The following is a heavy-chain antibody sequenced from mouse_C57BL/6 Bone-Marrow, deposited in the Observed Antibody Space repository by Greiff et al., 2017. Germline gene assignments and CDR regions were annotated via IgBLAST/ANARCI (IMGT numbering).Heavy chain of an antibody. CDR3: ARGSRYYYGSSWDYFDY. D-gene: IGHD1-1*01. CDR1: GYTFTDYY. Sequence: EVQLQQSGPVLVKPGASVKMSCKASGYTFTDYYMNWVKQSHGKSLEWIGVINPYNGGTSYNQKFKGKATLTVDKSSSTAYMELNSLTSEDSAVYYCARGSRYYYGSSWDYFDYWGQGTTLTVSS. J-gene: IGHJ2*01. V-gene: IGHV1-19*01. CDR2: INPYNGGT.